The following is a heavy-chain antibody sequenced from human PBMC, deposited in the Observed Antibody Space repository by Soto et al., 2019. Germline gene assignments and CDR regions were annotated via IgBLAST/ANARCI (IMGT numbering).Heavy chain of an antibody. Sequence: ASVKVSCKTSGYTFSAYYMHWVRQAPGQGLEWMGWINPKSGGTLYAQKFQGRVTMTRDTSISTAYMELSRVRSDDTAVYYCARGGTFAYDTSGYSVYWGQGTLVTVSS. V-gene: IGHV1-2*02. J-gene: IGHJ4*02. CDR3: ARGGTFAYDTSGYSVY. CDR2: INPKSGGT. CDR1: GYTFSAYY. D-gene: IGHD3-22*01.